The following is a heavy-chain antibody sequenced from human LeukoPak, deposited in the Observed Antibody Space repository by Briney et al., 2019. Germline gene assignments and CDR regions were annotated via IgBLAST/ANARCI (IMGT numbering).Heavy chain of an antibody. CDR3: ANRRSTGYSSSWYCFDY. D-gene: IGHD6-13*01. CDR2: ISGSGGST. Sequence: GGSLRLSCAASGFTLSSYAMSWVRQAPGKGLEWVSAISGSGGSTYYADSVKGRFTISRDNSKNTLYLQMNSLRAEDTAVYYCANRRSTGYSSSWYCFDYWGQGTLVTVSS. V-gene: IGHV3-23*01. CDR1: GFTLSSYA. J-gene: IGHJ4*02.